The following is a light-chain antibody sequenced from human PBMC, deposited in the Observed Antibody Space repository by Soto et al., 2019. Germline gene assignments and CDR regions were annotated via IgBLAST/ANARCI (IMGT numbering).Light chain of an antibody. CDR1: SSDVGRYNR. V-gene: IGLV2-18*01. CDR3: SLYTSSTTFV. CDR2: EVS. J-gene: IGLJ1*01. Sequence: LTQPPSVSGSPGQSVTISCTGTSSDVGRYNRVSWYQQPPGTAPKLLIYEVSNRPSGVPHRFSGSKSGNTASLTISGLQAEDEADYYCSLYTSSTTFVFGSGTKVTVL.